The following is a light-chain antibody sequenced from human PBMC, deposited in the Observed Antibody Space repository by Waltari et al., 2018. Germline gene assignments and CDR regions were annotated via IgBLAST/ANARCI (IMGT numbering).Light chain of an antibody. CDR3: CSYAGSSTWV. V-gene: IGLV2-23*01. CDR1: SREVGSYNL. J-gene: IGLJ3*02. Sequence: QSALTQPASVSGSPGPSITISCTGTSREVGSYNLVSWYQQHPGKAPKLMIYEGSKRPSGVSNRFSGSKSGNTASLTISGLQAEDEADYYCCSYAGSSTWVFGGGTKLTVL. CDR2: EGS.